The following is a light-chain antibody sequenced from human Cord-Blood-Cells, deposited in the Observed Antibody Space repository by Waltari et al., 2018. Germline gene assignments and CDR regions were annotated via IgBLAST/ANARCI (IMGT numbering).Light chain of an antibody. Sequence: QSALTQPASAPGSPGQSITISCTGTRSDVGRYNLVSWYQQHPGKAPKLMIYECSKRPSGVSNRISGSESGNTASLTISGLQAEDEADYYCCSYAGSSTFVVFCGGTKRTVL. CDR1: RSDVGRYNL. J-gene: IGLJ2*01. V-gene: IGLV2-23*03. CDR3: CSYAGSSTFVV. CDR2: ECS.